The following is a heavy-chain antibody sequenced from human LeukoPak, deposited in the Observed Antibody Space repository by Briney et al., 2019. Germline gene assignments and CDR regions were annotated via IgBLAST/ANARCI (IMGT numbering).Heavy chain of an antibody. J-gene: IGHJ4*02. CDR1: VFTFSSYE. Sequence: GGSLRLSCAASVFTFSSYEMNWVRQAPGKGLEWVSYISSGSSSIFYADSVKGRFTISRDNAKNSLYLQMNSLRVEDTAVYYCARGGIAARFAYWGQGTLVTVSS. CDR2: ISSGSSSI. D-gene: IGHD6-6*01. V-gene: IGHV3-48*03. CDR3: ARGGIAARFAY.